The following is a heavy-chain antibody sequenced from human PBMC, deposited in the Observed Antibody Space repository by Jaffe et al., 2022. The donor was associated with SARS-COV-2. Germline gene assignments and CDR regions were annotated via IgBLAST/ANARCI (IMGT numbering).Heavy chain of an antibody. CDR3: ARGPLQWLDYYFDY. CDR1: GGSISSYY. D-gene: IGHD6-19*01. V-gene: IGHV4-59*01. J-gene: IGHJ4*02. CDR2: IYYSGST. Sequence: QVQLQESGPGLVKPSETLSLTCTVSGGSISSYYWSWIRQPPGKGLEWIGYIYYSGSTNYNPSLKSRVTISVDTSKNQFSLKLSSVTAADTAVYYCARGPLQWLDYYFDYWGQGTLVTVSS.